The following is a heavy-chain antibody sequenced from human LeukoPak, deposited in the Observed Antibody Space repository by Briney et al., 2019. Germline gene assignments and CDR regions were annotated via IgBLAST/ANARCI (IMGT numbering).Heavy chain of an antibody. CDR1: GGTFSSYA. D-gene: IGHD6-6*01. J-gene: IGHJ6*02. Sequence: GASVKVSCKASGGTFSSYAISWVRQAPGQGLEWMGGIIPIFGTANYAQKFQGRVTITADESTSTAYMELSSLRSEDTAVYYCAAELPIAARERAYYYYGMDVWGQGATVTVSS. CDR2: IIPIFGTA. CDR3: AAELPIAARERAYYYYGMDV. V-gene: IGHV1-69*13.